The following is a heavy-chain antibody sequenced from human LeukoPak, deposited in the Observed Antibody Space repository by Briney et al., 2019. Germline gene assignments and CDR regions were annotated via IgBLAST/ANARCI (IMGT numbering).Heavy chain of an antibody. Sequence: GGSLRLSCAASGFTVSSNYMSWVRQAPGKGLEWVSVIYSGGSTYYADSVKGRFTISRDNSKNTLYLQMNSLRAEDTAVYYCARLNPVWIYLVWGQGTMVTVSS. J-gene: IGHJ3*01. CDR2: IYSGGST. V-gene: IGHV3-53*01. D-gene: IGHD5-12*01. CDR1: GFTVSSNY. CDR3: ARLNPVWIYLV.